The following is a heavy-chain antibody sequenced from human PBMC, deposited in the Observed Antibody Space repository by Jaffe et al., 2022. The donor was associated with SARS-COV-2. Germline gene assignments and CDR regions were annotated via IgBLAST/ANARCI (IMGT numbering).Heavy chain of an antibody. D-gene: IGHD2-15*01. CDR2: ISGSGGST. V-gene: IGHV3-23*01. J-gene: IGHJ2*01. Sequence: EVQLLESGGGLVQPGGSLRLSCAASGFTFSSYAMSWVRQAPGKGLEWVSAISGSGGSTYYADSVKGRFTISRDNSKNTLYLQMNSLRAEDTAVYYCAKHYRLGYCSGGSCYAGRYWYFDLWGRGTLVTVSS. CDR1: GFTFSSYA. CDR3: AKHYRLGYCSGGSCYAGRYWYFDL.